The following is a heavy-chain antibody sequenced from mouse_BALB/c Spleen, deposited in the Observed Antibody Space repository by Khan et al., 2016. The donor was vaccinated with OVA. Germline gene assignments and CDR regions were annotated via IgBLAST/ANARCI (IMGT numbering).Heavy chain of an antibody. CDR1: GFTFSSYG. D-gene: IGHD2-5*01. J-gene: IGHJ3*01. CDR2: TTSGGGYT. Sequence: EVQLQESGGDLVKPGGSLKLSCAASGFTFSSYGMSWVRQTPDKRLEWVATTTSGGGYTYYPDSVKGRFTISRDNATTTLYLHMSSLKSEDTAMYYYSRLSNSWGQGTVVTVS. V-gene: IGHV5-6*01. CDR3: SRLSNS.